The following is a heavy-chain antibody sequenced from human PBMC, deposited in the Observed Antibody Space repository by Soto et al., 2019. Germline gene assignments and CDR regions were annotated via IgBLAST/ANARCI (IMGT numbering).Heavy chain of an antibody. J-gene: IGHJ4*02. Sequence: QVQLVQSGAEVKKPGSSVKVSCKASGGTFSSYAISWVRQAPGQGLEWMGGIIPIFGTANYAQKFQGRVTXTXVESTRTGYMERSSLRSVDTAVYYCARFQKGDYIDYWGQGTLVTVSS. V-gene: IGHV1-69*12. CDR3: ARFQKGDYIDY. CDR2: IIPIFGTA. CDR1: GGTFSSYA.